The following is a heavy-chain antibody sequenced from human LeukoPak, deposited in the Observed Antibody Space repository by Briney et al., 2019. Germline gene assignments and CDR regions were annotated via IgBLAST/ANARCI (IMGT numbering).Heavy chain of an antibody. J-gene: IGHJ4*02. V-gene: IGHV4-4*02. CDR1: GFTFSTYEM. D-gene: IGHD6-13*01. CDR3: ARINIAADGNPLDY. Sequence: GSLRLSCAASGFTFSTYEMNWVRQPPGKGLEWIGEIYHSGSTNYNPSLKSRVTISVDKSKNQFSLKLRSVTAADTAMYYCARINIAADGNPLDYWGQGTLVTVSS. CDR2: IYHSGST.